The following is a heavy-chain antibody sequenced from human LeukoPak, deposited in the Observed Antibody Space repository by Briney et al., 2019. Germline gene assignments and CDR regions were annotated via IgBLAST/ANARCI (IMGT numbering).Heavy chain of an antibody. V-gene: IGHV4-59*04. CDR3: ASYDFWSAYFDY. Sequence: SETLSLTCTVSGDSITSYYWNWVRQPPGKGLEWIGYIHYTGKNNYNPSLKSRITMSVDTSKSQFSLKLSSVTAADTAVYYCASYDFWSAYFDYWGQGTLVTVSS. CDR1: GDSITSYY. J-gene: IGHJ4*02. CDR2: IHYTGKN. D-gene: IGHD3-3*01.